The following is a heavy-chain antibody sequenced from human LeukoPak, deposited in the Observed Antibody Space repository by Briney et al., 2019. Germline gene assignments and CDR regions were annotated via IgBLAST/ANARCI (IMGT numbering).Heavy chain of an antibody. Sequence: PGGSLRLSCAASGFSFDKYDMHWVRQAPGKGLEWVTFIRYDEKIKYYADSVKGRFTISRDNPKNTLYLQMNSLRAEDTAVYYCAKPVRFGESSWFDPWGRGTLVTVSS. CDR1: GFSFDKYD. CDR2: IRYDEKIK. D-gene: IGHD3-10*01. CDR3: AKPVRFGESSWFDP. V-gene: IGHV3-30*02. J-gene: IGHJ5*02.